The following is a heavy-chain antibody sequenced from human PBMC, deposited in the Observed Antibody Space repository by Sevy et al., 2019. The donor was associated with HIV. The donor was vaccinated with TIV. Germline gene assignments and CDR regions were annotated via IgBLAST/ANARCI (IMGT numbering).Heavy chain of an antibody. CDR3: AKDLYYDILTGDATDAFDM. J-gene: IGHJ3*02. CDR2: ISYDGGKK. V-gene: IGHV3-30*18. D-gene: IGHD3-9*01. Sequence: GGPLRLSCAVSGFTFNAYDMHWVRQAPGKGLEYMALISYDGGKKYYADSVKGRFTISRDNSENTLYLQMNNLRAEDTAVYYCAKDLYYDILTGDATDAFDMWGQGTMVTVSS. CDR1: GFTFNAYD.